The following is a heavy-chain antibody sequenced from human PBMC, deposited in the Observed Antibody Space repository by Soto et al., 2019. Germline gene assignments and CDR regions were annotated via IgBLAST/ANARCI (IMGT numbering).Heavy chain of an antibody. D-gene: IGHD3-16*01. CDR3: AAGGSYFDY. CDR1: GFTFSSYA. J-gene: IGHJ4*02. Sequence: GGSLRLSCAASGFTFSSYAMHWVRQAPGKGLEWVAVISYDGSNKYYADSVKGRFTISRDNSKNTLYLQMNSLRAEDTAVYYCAAGGSYFDYWGQGTLVTVSS. V-gene: IGHV3-30-3*01. CDR2: ISYDGSNK.